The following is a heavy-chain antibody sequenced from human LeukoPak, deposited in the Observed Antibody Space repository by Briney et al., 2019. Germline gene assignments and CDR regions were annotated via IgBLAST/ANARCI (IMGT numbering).Heavy chain of an antibody. D-gene: IGHD2-2*02. CDR3: ARRGLTNEDTYCNSTGCYIASGDWFDP. Sequence: ASVKVSCKASGYTFTSYYMHWVRQAPGQGLEWMGIINPSGGSTSYAQKFQGRVTMTRDTSTSTVYMELSSLRSEDTAVCYCARRGLTNEDTYCNSTGCYIASGDWFDPWGQGTLVTVSS. CDR1: GYTFTSYY. CDR2: INPSGGST. J-gene: IGHJ5*02. V-gene: IGHV1-46*01.